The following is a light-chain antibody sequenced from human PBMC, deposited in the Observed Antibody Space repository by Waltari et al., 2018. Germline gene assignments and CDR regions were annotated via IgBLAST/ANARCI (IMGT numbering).Light chain of an antibody. J-gene: IGKJ1*01. Sequence: AIRMTQSPFSLSASIGDRVTSSCRASQGLSTYLAWYQQKPGKAPSLLIHAASTLQTGVPSRFSGSGTGTDFTLTITCLQSADFAIYFCQQYHDYPWTFGQGTKVEI. V-gene: IGKV1-8*01. CDR1: QGLSTY. CDR3: QQYHDYPWT. CDR2: AAS.